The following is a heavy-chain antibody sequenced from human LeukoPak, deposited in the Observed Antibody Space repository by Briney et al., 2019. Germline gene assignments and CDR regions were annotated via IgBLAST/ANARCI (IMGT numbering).Heavy chain of an antibody. CDR3: ASNPRGDSWTFDY. J-gene: IGHJ4*02. CDR2: ISIYNDNT. CDR1: GYTLSNYG. Sequence: ASVKVSCKASGYTLSNYGVNWVRQAPGQGLEWMGWISIYNDNTNYAQILQGRVTMTTDTSTSTVYMELRSLRSDDTAVYYCASNPRGDSWTFDYWGQGTLVTASS. V-gene: IGHV1-18*04. D-gene: IGHD2-21*02.